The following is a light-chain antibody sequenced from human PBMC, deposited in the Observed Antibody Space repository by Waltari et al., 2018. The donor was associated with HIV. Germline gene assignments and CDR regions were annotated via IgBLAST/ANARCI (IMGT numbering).Light chain of an antibody. CDR3: SSYTSSETVV. Sequence: QSALTQPASVSGSPRQPITISCTRTTSDVGGYKSVSWYQQHPAKAPKIVILDVSTRPSGVSNRFSGAKSGNTASLTISGLQAEDEAYYYCSSYTSSETVVFGGGTKVTVL. CDR2: DVS. CDR1: TSDVGGYKS. J-gene: IGLJ2*01. V-gene: IGLV2-14*03.